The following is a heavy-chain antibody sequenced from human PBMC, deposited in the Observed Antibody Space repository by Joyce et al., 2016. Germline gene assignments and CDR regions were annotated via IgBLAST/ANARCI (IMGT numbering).Heavy chain of an antibody. CDR3: ARGRQLGS. J-gene: IGHJ5*02. D-gene: IGHD6-13*01. Sequence: EEQLVESGGGLVQPGGSLRLSCAASGFIFSTYWMSWVRQVPGKGLEWVANIKEEGSEKDYVDAVKGRVTISRDNARNSLYRQMNSVRVEDTAVYYCARGRQLGSWGQGTLVTVSS. CDR2: IKEEGSEK. CDR1: GFIFSTYW. V-gene: IGHV3-7*03.